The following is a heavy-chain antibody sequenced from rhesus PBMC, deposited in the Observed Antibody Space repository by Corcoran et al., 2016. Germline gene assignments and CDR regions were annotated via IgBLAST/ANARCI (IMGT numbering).Heavy chain of an antibody. CDR1: GYSISSGYD. J-gene: IGHJ4*01. V-gene: IGHV4-76*01. Sequence: QVQLQESGPGVVKPSETLSLTCAVSGYSISSGYDWSWIRQPPGKGLEWIGYIYGSSGSTNYNPSLQNRVTISKDTSNNQFSLKLSSVTAADTAVYYCARDRYSWNREYYFDYWGQGVLVTVSS. D-gene: IGHD1-1-1*01. CDR2: IYGSSGST. CDR3: ARDRYSWNREYYFDY.